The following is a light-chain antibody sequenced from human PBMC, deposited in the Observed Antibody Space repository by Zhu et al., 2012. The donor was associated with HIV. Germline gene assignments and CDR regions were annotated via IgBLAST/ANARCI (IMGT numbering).Light chain of an antibody. CDR2: GAS. V-gene: IGKV3-20*01. CDR3: QQYTTSPPIT. Sequence: TQSPATLSVSPGERATLSCRASQSIKRDYLAWYQQKPGQAPILLIYGASNRATGVPDRFSGSGSGTDFTLTITRLEPEDFAVYYCQQYTTSPPITFGQGTRLEIK. J-gene: IGKJ5*01. CDR1: QSIKRDY.